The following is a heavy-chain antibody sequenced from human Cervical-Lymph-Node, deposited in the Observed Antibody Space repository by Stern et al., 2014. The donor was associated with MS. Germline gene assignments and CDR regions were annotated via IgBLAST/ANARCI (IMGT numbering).Heavy chain of an antibody. CDR2: INPRGGTT. CDR3: ATYSSTWSPPWY. CDR1: GDTFTSYY. J-gene: IGHJ4*02. Sequence: QVQLVQSGAEVKKPGASVKVSCKASGDTFTSYYMHWVRQAPGQGLEYMGIINPRGGTTHYAQKFQGRVTMTRDTSTSTVYMELSSLRSDDTAVYYCATYSSTWSPPWYWGQGTLVTVSS. D-gene: IGHD6-13*01. V-gene: IGHV1-46*01.